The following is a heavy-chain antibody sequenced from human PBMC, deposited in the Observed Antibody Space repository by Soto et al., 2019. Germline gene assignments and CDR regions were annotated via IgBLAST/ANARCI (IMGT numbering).Heavy chain of an antibody. CDR1: GGTFSTSA. J-gene: IGHJ6*02. CDR3: ARDKDRQQLGGNCYYILDV. Sequence: QVQLMQSGAEVKKPGSSVKVSCKASGGTFSTSAISWVRQAPGEGLEWVGGIMPVFATPDYAQKLQGRVTISADESTTTAYLELTSLTTDDTAVYYCARDKDRQQLGGNCYYILDVWGQGTAITVSS. D-gene: IGHD3-3*02. CDR2: IMPVFATP. V-gene: IGHV1-69*12.